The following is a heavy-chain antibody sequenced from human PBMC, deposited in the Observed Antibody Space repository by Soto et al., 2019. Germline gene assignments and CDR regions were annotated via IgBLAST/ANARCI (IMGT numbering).Heavy chain of an antibody. CDR1: GFTFSSYW. Sequence: PGGSLRLSCAASGFTFSSYWMSWVRQAPGKGLEWVANIKQDGSEKYYVDSVKGRFTISRDNAKNSLYLQMNSLRAEDTAVYYCARENYYGSGSYYSGDFDYWGQGTLVTVSS. V-gene: IGHV3-7*05. J-gene: IGHJ4*02. CDR2: IKQDGSEK. D-gene: IGHD3-10*01. CDR3: ARENYYGSGSYYSGDFDY.